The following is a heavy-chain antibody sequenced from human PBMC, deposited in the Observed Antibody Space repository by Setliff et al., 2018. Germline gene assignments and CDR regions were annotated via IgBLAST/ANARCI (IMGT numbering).Heavy chain of an antibody. V-gene: IGHV3-21*01. D-gene: IGHD1-26*01. CDR2: ISSSSSYI. Sequence: GGSLRLSCAASGFTLSSYSMNWVRQAPGKGLEWVSSISSSSSYIYYADSVKGRFTISRDNARDSLFLQMSSLRAEDTAVYYCAREVVGAPSTFDIWGQGTMVTVSS. CDR3: AREVVGAPSTFDI. J-gene: IGHJ3*02. CDR1: GFTLSSYS.